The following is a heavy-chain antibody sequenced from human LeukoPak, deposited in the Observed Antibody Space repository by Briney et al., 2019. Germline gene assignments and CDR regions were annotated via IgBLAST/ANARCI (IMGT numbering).Heavy chain of an antibody. V-gene: IGHV3-48*03. Sequence: PGGSLRLSCAASGFTFSSYEMNWVRQAPGKGLEWVSYISSSGSTISYADSVKGRFTISRDNAKNSLYLQMNSLRAEDTAVYYCARDPGCSGGSCYSSFDYWGQGTLVTVSS. CDR2: ISSSGSTI. CDR1: GFTFSSYE. J-gene: IGHJ4*02. D-gene: IGHD2-15*01. CDR3: ARDPGCSGGSCYSSFDY.